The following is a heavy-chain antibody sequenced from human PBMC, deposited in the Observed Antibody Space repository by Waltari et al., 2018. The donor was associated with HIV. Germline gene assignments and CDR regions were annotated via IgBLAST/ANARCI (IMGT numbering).Heavy chain of an antibody. CDR1: GFTFDDYA. Sequence: LVESGGGLVQPGRSLRLSCAASGFTFDDYAMHWVRQAPGKGLEWVSGISWNSGSIGYADSVKGRFTISRDNAKNSLYLQMNSLRAEDTALYYCAKDHSYGSGSFYAKGNYHHYGMDVWGQGTTVTVSS. V-gene: IGHV3-9*01. D-gene: IGHD3-10*01. J-gene: IGHJ6*02. CDR3: AKDHSYGSGSFYAKGNYHHYGMDV. CDR2: ISWNSGSI.